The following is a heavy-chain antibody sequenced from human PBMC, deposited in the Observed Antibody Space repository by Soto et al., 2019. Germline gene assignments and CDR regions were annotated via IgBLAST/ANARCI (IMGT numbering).Heavy chain of an antibody. V-gene: IGHV3-9*01. J-gene: IGHJ6*02. D-gene: IGHD6-6*01. CDR3: AKGDSSSHYYGMDV. Sequence: EVQLVESGGGLVQPGRSLRLSCAASGFTFDDYAMHWVRQAPGKGLEWVSGISWNSGSIGYADSVKGRFTISRDNAKYSLYLQMNSLRAEDTALYYCAKGDSSSHYYGMDVWGQGTTVTVSS. CDR2: ISWNSGSI. CDR1: GFTFDDYA.